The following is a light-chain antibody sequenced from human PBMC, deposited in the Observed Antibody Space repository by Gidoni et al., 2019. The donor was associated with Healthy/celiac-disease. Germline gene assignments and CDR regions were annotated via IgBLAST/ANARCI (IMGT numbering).Light chain of an antibody. J-gene: IGKJ2*01. V-gene: IGKV1-33*01. CDR3: QQYDNPRYT. CDR2: DAS. CDR1: QDISNY. Sequence: DIQMTQSPSSLSASVGDRVTITCQASQDISNYLNWYQQKPGKAPKLLIYDASNLETGVPSRFSGSGSGTDFTVTISSLQPEDIATYYCQQYDNPRYTFGQGTKLEIK.